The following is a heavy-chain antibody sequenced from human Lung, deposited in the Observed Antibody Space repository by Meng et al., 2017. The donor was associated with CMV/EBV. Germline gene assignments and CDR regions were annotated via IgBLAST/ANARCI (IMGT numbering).Heavy chain of an antibody. CDR3: ARQYSSSYYYDY. CDR2: IRHSGDIT. V-gene: IGHV4-34*01. D-gene: IGHD6-6*01. CDR1: GGSLSGYY. J-gene: IGHJ4*02. Sequence: SETXSLTCGIYGGSLSGYYWSWIRQTPGKGLEWIGEIRHSGDITNYNPSLKSRVTISIDTSKKQFSLKLSAVTAADTAVYYCARQYSSSYYYDYWGQGPLVTVSS.